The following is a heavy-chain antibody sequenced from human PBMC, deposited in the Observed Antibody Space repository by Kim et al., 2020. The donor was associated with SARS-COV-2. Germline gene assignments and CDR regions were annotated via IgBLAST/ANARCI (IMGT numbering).Heavy chain of an antibody. CDR3: AKALSEQQLAPYYYYYGMDV. D-gene: IGHD6-13*01. V-gene: IGHV3-30*18. CDR1: GFTFSSYG. Sequence: GGSLRLSCAASGFTFSSYGMHWVRQAPGKGLEWVAVISYDGSNKYYADSVKGRFTISRDNSKNTLYLQMNSLRAEDTAVYYCAKALSEQQLAPYYYYYGMDVWGRGTTVTVSS. CDR2: ISYDGSNK. J-gene: IGHJ6*02.